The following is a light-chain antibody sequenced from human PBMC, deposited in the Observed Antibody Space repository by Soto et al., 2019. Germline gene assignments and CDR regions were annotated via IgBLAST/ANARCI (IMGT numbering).Light chain of an antibody. CDR1: SGHSSYA. CDR3: QTWGTGIPWV. CDR2: LNSDGSH. J-gene: IGLJ3*02. V-gene: IGLV4-69*01. Sequence: QSVLTQSPSASASLGASVTLTCTLSSGHSSYAIEWHQQQPEKGPRYLMKLNSDGSHSKGEGTPDRFSGSSSGAERYLTISSLQSEDEADYYCQTWGTGIPWVFGGGTKLTVL.